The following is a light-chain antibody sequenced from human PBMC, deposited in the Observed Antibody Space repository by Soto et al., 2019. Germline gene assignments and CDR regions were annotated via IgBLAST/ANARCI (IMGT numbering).Light chain of an antibody. CDR1: QSVSNNY. V-gene: IGKV3-20*01. J-gene: IGKJ1*01. CDR2: GAS. CDR3: QQYSSSGT. Sequence: IVLTQFPGTLSLSPGERATLSCRASQSVSNNYLAWYQQKPGQAPRLLIYGASNRATGIPDRFSVSGSGTDFTLPISRLEPEDFAVYYCQQYSSSGTFGQGTKVDNK.